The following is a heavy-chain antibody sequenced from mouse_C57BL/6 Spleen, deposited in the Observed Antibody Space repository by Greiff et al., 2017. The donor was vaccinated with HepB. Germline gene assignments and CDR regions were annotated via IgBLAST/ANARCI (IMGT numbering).Heavy chain of an antibody. Sequence: VKLVESGAELVRPGASVKLSCKASGYTFTDYYINWVKQRPGQGLEWIARIYPGSGNTYYNEKFKGKATLTAEKSSSTAYMQLSSLTSEDSAVYFCARSEAWYAMDYWGQGTSVTVSS. CDR3: ARSEAWYAMDY. J-gene: IGHJ4*01. V-gene: IGHV1-76*01. CDR1: GYTFTDYY. D-gene: IGHD3-2*02. CDR2: IYPGSGNT.